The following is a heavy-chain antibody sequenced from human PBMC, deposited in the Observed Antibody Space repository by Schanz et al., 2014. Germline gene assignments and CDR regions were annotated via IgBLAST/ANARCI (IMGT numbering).Heavy chain of an antibody. J-gene: IGHJ3*02. D-gene: IGHD2-2*01. CDR2: IVPIAGIT. CDR1: GYSFTNYG. V-gene: IGHV1-69*09. Sequence: QVQLVQSGAEVKKPGASVKVSCKASGYSFTNYGFSWVRQAPGQGLEWMGRIVPIAGITNYAQQFQGRVPFTADRATSTAYMELSSLRSEDTALYYCARGTMPGTFDIWGQGTMVIDSS. CDR3: ARGTMPGTFDI.